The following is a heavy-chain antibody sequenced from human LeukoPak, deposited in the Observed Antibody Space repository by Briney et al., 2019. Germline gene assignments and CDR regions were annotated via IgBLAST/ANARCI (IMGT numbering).Heavy chain of an antibody. V-gene: IGHV1-69*04. CDR3: ARKGRNYDILTGYLYYFDY. CDR2: IIPILGIA. Sequence: SVKVSCKASGCTFSSYAISWVRQAPGQGLEWMGRIIPILGIANYAQKFQGRVTITADTSTSTAYMELSSLRSEDTAVYYCARKGRNYDILTGYLYYFDYWGQGTLVTVSS. CDR1: GCTFSSYA. D-gene: IGHD3-9*01. J-gene: IGHJ4*02.